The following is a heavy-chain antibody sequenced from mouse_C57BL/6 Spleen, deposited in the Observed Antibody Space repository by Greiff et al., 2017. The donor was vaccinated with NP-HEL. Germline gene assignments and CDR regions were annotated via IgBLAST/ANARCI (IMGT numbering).Heavy chain of an antibody. V-gene: IGHV1-82*01. CDR2: IYPGDGDT. CDR3: AREYDSYAMDY. Sequence: VKVVESGPELVKPGASVKISCKASGYAFSSSWMNWVKQRPGKGLEWIGRIYPGDGDTNYNGKFKGKATLTADKSSSTAYMQLSSLTSEDSAVYFCAREYDSYAMDYWGQGTSVTVSS. D-gene: IGHD2-10*02. J-gene: IGHJ4*01. CDR1: GYAFSSSW.